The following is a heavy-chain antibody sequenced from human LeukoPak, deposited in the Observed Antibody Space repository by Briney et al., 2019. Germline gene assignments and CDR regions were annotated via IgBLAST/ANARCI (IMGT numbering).Heavy chain of an antibody. J-gene: IGHJ6*03. CDR1: GFTFSSYV. V-gene: IGHV3-33*01. D-gene: IGHD2-2*01. CDR3: ARAGVLVAPPRQNYYYMDV. Sequence: GGSLRLSCAASGFTFSSYVMHWVRQAPGKGLEWVAVIWYDGSNKYYADSVKGRFTISRDNSKNTLYLQMNSLRAEDTAVYYCARAGVLVAPPRQNYYYMDVWGKGTTVTVSS. CDR2: IWYDGSNK.